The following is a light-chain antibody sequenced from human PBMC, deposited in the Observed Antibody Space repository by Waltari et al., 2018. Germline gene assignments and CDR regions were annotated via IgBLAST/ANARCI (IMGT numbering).Light chain of an antibody. CDR3: QSYDYYNQAIV. Sequence: NFILTQPHPVSESPGKTVTISCTRSSGRIAGNYVQRYQECPGSAPTIVIYADNRRPSGVPDRFSGSIDSSSNSASLTISGLKTEDEADYYCQSYDYYNQAIVFGGGTKLTVL. V-gene: IGLV6-57*04. CDR2: ADN. J-gene: IGLJ3*02. CDR1: SGRIAGNY.